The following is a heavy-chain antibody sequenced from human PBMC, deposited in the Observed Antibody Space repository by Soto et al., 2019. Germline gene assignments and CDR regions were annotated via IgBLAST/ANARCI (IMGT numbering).Heavy chain of an antibody. Sequence: PGESLKISCKGSGYSFTSYWISWVRQMPGKGLEWMGRIDPSDSYTNYSPSFQGHVTISADKSISTAYLQWSSLKASDTAMYYCARHPVSSIAARYYYYGTDVWGQGTTVTFSS. D-gene: IGHD6-6*01. CDR3: ARHPVSSIAARYYYYGTDV. J-gene: IGHJ6*02. V-gene: IGHV5-10-1*01. CDR1: GYSFTSYW. CDR2: IDPSDSYT.